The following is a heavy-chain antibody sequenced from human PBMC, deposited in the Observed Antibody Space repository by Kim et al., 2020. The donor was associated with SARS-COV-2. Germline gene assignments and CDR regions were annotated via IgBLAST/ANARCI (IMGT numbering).Heavy chain of an antibody. CDR3: ANTQGGSYSYYYYYGMDV. J-gene: IGHJ6*02. D-gene: IGHD1-26*01. V-gene: IGHV3-30*02. Sequence: KGRITNSRDNSKNTLYLQMNSLRAEDTAVYYCANTQGGSYSYYYYYGMDVWGQGTTVTVSS.